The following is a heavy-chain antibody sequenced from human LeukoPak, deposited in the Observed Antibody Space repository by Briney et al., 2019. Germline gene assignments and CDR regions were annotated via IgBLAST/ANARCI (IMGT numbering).Heavy chain of an antibody. V-gene: IGHV4-39*07. CDR2: IYYSGTT. J-gene: IGHJ4*02. CDR3: ARESSSSPDY. D-gene: IGHD6-6*01. CDR1: GGSITSSSHH. Sequence: SETLSLTCAVSGGSITSSSHHWGWLRQPPGKGLEWIGSIYYSGTTYYKPSLRSRVTISVDTSKNQFYLRLTSVTAADSAMYYCARESSSSPDYWGQGTLVTVSS.